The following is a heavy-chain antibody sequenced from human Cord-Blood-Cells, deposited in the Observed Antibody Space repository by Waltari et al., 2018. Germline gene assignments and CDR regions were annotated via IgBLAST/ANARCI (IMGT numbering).Heavy chain of an antibody. V-gene: IGHV1-69*01. D-gene: IGHD2-15*01. Sequence: QVQLVQSGAAVKKPGSSVKVSCQASGGTFSTYAIRWVRQAPGQGLGWMGVIIPIFGTANYAQKFQGRVTITADESTSTAYMELSSLRSEDTAVYYCARLYGGNYYYYGMDVWGQGTTVTVSS. CDR3: ARLYGGNYYYYGMDV. J-gene: IGHJ6*02. CDR2: IIPIFGTA. CDR1: GGTFSTYA.